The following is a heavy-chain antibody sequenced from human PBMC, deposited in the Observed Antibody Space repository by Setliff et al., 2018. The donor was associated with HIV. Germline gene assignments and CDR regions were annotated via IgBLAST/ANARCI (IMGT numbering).Heavy chain of an antibody. CDR1: GFSLTTSGVG. D-gene: IGHD1-1*01. CDR2: IYWTDDK. V-gene: IGHV2-5*01. J-gene: IGHJ4*02. Sequence: SGPTLVNPTQTLTLTCTFSGFSLTTSGVGVAWIRQPPGKALGWLATIYWTDDKHYNMSLNTRLTIAKDTSKDQVVLTMVNVDPVYTATYYCAYSGRQLRGPYFDFWGQGTPVTVSS. CDR3: AYSGRQLRGPYFDF.